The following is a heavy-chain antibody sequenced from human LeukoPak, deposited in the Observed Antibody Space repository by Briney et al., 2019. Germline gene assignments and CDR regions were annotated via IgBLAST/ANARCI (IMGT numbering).Heavy chain of an antibody. D-gene: IGHD5-12*01. CDR1: GFTFSDYY. Sequence: WGSLRLSCAASGFTFSDYYMSWIRQAPGKGLEWVSYISSSGNTIYYADSVKGRFTISRDNAKNSLYLQMNSLRAEDTAVYYCARAHGSGYDYTFDYWGQGTLVTVSS. V-gene: IGHV3-11*01. CDR3: ARAHGSGYDYTFDY. J-gene: IGHJ4*02. CDR2: ISSSGNTI.